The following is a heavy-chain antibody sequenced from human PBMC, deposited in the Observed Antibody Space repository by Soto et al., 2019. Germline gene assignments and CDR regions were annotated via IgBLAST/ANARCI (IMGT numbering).Heavy chain of an antibody. J-gene: IGHJ6*02. V-gene: IGHV3-30*18. Sequence: GGSLRLSCAASGFTFSSYGMHWVRQAPGKGLEWVAVISYDGSNKYYADSVKGRFTISRDNSKNTLYLQMNSLRAEDTAVYYCAKDYRGSSSWYYYYYGMDVWGQGTTVTVSS. CDR3: AKDYRGSSSWYYYYYGMDV. D-gene: IGHD6-13*01. CDR1: GFTFSSYG. CDR2: ISYDGSNK.